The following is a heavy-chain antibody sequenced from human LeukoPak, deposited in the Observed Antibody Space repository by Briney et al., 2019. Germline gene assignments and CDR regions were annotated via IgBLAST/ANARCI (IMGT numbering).Heavy chain of an antibody. Sequence: SETLSLTCTVSGGSISSYYWSWIRQPPGKGLEWIGYIYYSGSTNYNPSLKSQVTISVDTSKNQFSLKLSSVTAADTAVYYCARGNTGEYSSSSWGSYYYYYYYMDVWGKGTTVTVSS. V-gene: IGHV4-59*01. CDR3: ARGNTGEYSSSSWGSYYYYYYYMDV. CDR1: GGSISSYY. D-gene: IGHD6-6*01. J-gene: IGHJ6*03. CDR2: IYYSGST.